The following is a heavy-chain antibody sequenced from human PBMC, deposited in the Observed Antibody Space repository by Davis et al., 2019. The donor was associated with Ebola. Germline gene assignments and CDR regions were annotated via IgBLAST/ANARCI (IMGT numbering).Heavy chain of an antibody. J-gene: IGHJ4*02. CDR2: ISSNGGST. CDR1: GFTFSSYA. Sequence: PGGSLRLSCAASGFTFSSYAMHWVRQAPGKGLEYVSAISSNGGSTYYANSVKGRFTISRDNAKNSLYLQMNSLRAEDTAIYFCAKDSNWNPHYFDCWGQGTLVTVSS. V-gene: IGHV3-64*01. CDR3: AKDSNWNPHYFDC. D-gene: IGHD1-1*01.